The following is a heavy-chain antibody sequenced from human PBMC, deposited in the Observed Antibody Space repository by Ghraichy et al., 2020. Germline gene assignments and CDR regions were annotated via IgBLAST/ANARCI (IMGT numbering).Heavy chain of an antibody. D-gene: IGHD4-17*01. J-gene: IGHJ6*02. CDR3: AKVLYGDFNEFAIKDYYGMDV. CDR1: GFTFSSYA. CDR2: ISGSGGST. V-gene: IGHV3-23*01. Sequence: LTCAASGFTFSSYAMSWVRQAPGKGLEWVSAISGSGGSTYYADSVKGRFTISRDNSKNTLYLQMNSLRAEDTAVYYCAKVLYGDFNEFAIKDYYGMDVWGQGTTVTVSS.